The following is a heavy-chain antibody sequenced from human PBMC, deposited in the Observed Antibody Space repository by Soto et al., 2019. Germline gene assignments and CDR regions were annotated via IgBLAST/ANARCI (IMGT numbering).Heavy chain of an antibody. CDR2: MSYDGSNK. CDR1: VFTFSDYA. D-gene: IGHD1-26*01. J-gene: IGHJ4*02. Sequence: QVQLVESGGGVVQPGRSLRLSCAASVFTFSDYAMHWVRQGPGKGLEWVAVMSYDGSNKYYADTVKGRFTISRDNSKNTLYMQINSLTTEDTAVYYFAKPLSIVLLSPHDYWGKGTLVSVSS. V-gene: IGHV3-30*18. CDR3: AKPLSIVLLSPHDY.